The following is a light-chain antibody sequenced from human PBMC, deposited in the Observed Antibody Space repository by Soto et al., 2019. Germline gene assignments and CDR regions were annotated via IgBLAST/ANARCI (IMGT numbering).Light chain of an antibody. CDR3: QSYDSSLSV. Sequence: QSVLTQPPSVSGAPGQRVTISCTGSSSNIGAGFDVHWYRQLPGTAPKLLIYGNSNRPSGVPDRFSGSKSGTSASLAITGLQAEDEADYYCQSYDSSLSVFGTGTKLTVL. J-gene: IGLJ1*01. V-gene: IGLV1-40*01. CDR2: GNS. CDR1: SSNIGAGFD.